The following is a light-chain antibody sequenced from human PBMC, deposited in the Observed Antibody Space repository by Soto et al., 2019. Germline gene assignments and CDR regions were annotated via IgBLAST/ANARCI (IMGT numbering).Light chain of an antibody. CDR2: AAS. J-gene: IGKJ5*01. V-gene: IGKV1-9*01. CDR1: QGISSH. CDR3: QQVNSFPST. Sequence: IQLTQSPSSRSASAGDRVTITCRASQGISSHLAWYQQKPGKAPKLLIYAASTLQTGVPSRFSGGGSGTDFTLTLSSLQPEDFATYYCQQVNSFPSTFGQGTRLEIK.